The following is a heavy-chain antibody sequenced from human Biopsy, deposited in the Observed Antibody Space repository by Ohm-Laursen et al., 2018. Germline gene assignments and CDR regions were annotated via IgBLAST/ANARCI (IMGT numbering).Heavy chain of an antibody. V-gene: IGHV1-69*04. CDR3: AADADGYYTEFDY. Sequence: GASVKVSCKASGGPSTNYAFSWVRQAPGQGLEWVERIVPILGHLNYAQRFQGRVSITADKSTSYVYMELSRLTSGDTAVYYCAADADGYYTEFDYWGPGTLVTVSS. D-gene: IGHD3-3*01. J-gene: IGHJ4*02. CDR1: GGPSTNYA. CDR2: IVPILGHL.